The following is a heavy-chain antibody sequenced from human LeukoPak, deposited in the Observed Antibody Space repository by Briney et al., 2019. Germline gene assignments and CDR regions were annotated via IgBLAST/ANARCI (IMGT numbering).Heavy chain of an antibody. J-gene: IGHJ1*01. CDR3: ARVHLAYCGGDCYTYAEYFQH. V-gene: IGHV1-18*04. Sequence: ASVKVSCKASGYTFTGYYMHWVRQAPGQGLEWMGWISAYNGNTNYAQKLQGRVTMTTDTSTSTAYMELRSLRSDDTAVYYCARVHLAYCGGDCYTYAEYFQHWGQGTLVTVSS. CDR2: ISAYNGNT. D-gene: IGHD2-21*02. CDR1: GYTFTGYY.